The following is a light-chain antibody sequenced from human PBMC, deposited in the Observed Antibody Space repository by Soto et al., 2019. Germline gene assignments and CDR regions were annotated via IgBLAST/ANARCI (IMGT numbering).Light chain of an antibody. CDR1: QSVGSDY. V-gene: IGKV3-20*01. CDR3: QQYGNSPWT. Sequence: EIVLTQSPGTLSLSPGQRVTLSYRASQSVGSDYLAWYQQKPGQAPRLLIYGASSRATGIPDRFSGSGSGTDFTLTISRLEPEDFAVYYCQQYGNSPWTFGPGTKVDI. J-gene: IGKJ1*01. CDR2: GAS.